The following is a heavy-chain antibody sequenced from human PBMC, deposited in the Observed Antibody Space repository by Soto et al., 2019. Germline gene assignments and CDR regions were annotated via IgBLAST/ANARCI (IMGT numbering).Heavy chain of an antibody. Sequence: ASVKVSCKASGGTFSSYAISWVRQAPGQGLEWMGGIIPIFGTANCAQKFQGRVTITADESTSTAHMELSSLRSEDTAVYYCARDFDVVAGVYYYYRMDVWGQGTTVTVSS. CDR2: IIPIFGTA. D-gene: IGHD2-15*01. V-gene: IGHV1-69*13. CDR1: GGTFSSYA. CDR3: ARDFDVVAGVYYYYRMDV. J-gene: IGHJ6*02.